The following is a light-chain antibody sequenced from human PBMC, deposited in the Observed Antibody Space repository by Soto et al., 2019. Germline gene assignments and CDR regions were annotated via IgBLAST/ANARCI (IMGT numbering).Light chain of an antibody. CDR2: ATS. V-gene: IGKV1-39*01. J-gene: IGKJ2*02. CDR1: QNINYF. CDR3: QQSDSTPCT. Sequence: DIQMTQSPSSLSASVGDRVTITCRASQNINYFLNWYQHHPGKGPKLLIFATSSLHSGVPSRFSGSGSGTEFTLTIISLQPEDFENYYCQQSDSTPCTLGQGPKREIK.